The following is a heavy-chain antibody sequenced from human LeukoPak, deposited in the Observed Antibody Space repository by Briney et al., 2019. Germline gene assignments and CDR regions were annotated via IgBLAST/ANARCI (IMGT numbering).Heavy chain of an antibody. J-gene: IGHJ4*02. D-gene: IGHD3-10*01. CDR3: ARGPGPGYFDY. V-gene: IGHV4-31*03. CDR1: GGSISSGSLY. Sequence: SETLSLTCTVSGGSISSGSLYWSWIRQHPGKGLEWIGYVYYTGSTYYNPSLRSRVTISVDTSKNQLSLKLNSVTAADTAVYYCARGPGPGYFDYWGQGTLVTVSS. CDR2: VYYTGST.